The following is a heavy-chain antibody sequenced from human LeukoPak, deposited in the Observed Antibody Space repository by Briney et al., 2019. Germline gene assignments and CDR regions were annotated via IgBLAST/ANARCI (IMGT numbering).Heavy chain of an antibody. CDR1: GFTFSSYA. J-gene: IGHJ4*02. D-gene: IGHD3-22*01. CDR2: ISGSGGST. CDR3: AKDSYYYDSSGYPS. V-gene: IGHV3-23*01. Sequence: GGSLRLSCAASGFTFSSYAVSWVRQAPGKGLEWVSAISGSGGSTYYADYVKGRFTISRDNSKNRLYLQMNSLRAEDTAVYYCAKDSYYYDSSGYPSWGQGTLVTVSS.